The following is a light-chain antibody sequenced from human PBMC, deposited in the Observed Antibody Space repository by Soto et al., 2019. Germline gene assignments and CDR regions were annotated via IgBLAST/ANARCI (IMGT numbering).Light chain of an antibody. CDR1: QSVSSY. J-gene: IGKJ5*01. V-gene: IGKV3-11*01. Sequence: EIVLTQSPATLSLSPGERVTLSCRASQSVSSYFAWYQQKPGQAPRLLIYDASNRATGIPARFSGSGSGTDVSPTISSLEPEDFAVYYCQQRGNGPLTFGQGTRLEI. CDR2: DAS. CDR3: QQRGNGPLT.